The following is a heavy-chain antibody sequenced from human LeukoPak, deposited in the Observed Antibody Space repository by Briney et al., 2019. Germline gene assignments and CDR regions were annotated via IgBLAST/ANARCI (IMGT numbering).Heavy chain of an antibody. J-gene: IGHJ4*02. CDR1: GFTFSTYP. Sequence: PGGSLRLSCVASGFTFSTYPMSWVRQAPGKGLEWVSSISENGAGTYYADSAKGRFTISRDNSRNTMYLQMHSLRVGDTAVYYCASQGTGYHSVWGQGTLVTVSS. CDR2: ISENGAGT. D-gene: IGHD3/OR15-3a*01. CDR3: ASQGTGYHSV. V-gene: IGHV3-23*01.